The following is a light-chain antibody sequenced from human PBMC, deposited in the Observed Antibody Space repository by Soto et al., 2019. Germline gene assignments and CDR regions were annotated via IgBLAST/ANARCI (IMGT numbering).Light chain of an antibody. CDR3: QQYGSSRWT. J-gene: IGKJ1*01. CDR2: GAS. CDR1: QSVSSSY. V-gene: IGKV3-20*01. Sequence: EIVLTQSPGTLSLSPGARATLSCRASQSVSSSYLAWYQQNRGQAPRLLIYGASSRAPGIPDRFGGSGSGTDFTLTISRLEPEDFAVYYCQQYGSSRWTVGQGTKVEIK.